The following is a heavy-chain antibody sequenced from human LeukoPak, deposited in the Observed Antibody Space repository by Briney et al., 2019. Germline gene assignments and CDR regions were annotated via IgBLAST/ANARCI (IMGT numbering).Heavy chain of an antibody. CDR2: ISSSSSNI. J-gene: IGHJ4*02. CDR3: ARCTTGRTFGSLREIKRSREIDY. CDR1: GFTFSSYS. V-gene: IGHV3-21*01. D-gene: IGHD1-1*01. Sequence: GGSLRLSCTASGFTFSSYSMNWVRQAPGKGLEWVSSISSSSSNIYYADSVKGRFTISRDNAKNSLYLQMNSLRVEDTAVYYCARCTTGRTFGSLREIKRSREIDYWGQGTLVTVSS.